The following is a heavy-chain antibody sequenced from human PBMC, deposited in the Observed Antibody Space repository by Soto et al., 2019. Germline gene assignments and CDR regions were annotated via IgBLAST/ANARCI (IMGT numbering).Heavy chain of an antibody. Sequence: ASVKVSCKASGYTFTSYGISWVRQAPGQGLEWMGWISAYNGNTNYAQKLQGRVTMTTDTSTSTAYMELRSLRSDDTAVYYCARDTDIVVVPAAMPGVMDVWGKGTTVTVSS. CDR2: ISAYNGNT. CDR1: GYTFTSYG. J-gene: IGHJ6*03. V-gene: IGHV1-18*01. D-gene: IGHD2-2*01. CDR3: ARDTDIVVVPAAMPGVMDV.